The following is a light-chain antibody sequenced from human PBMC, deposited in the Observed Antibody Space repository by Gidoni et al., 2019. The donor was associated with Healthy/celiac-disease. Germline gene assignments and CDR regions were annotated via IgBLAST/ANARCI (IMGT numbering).Light chain of an antibody. J-gene: IGKJ2*01. Sequence: SSFSASTGDRVTITFRASQGISSYLAWYQQKPGKAPKLLIYAASTLQSGVPSRFSGSGSGTDFTLTISCLQSEDFATYYCQQYYSYPLYTFGQGNKLEIK. CDR3: QQYYSYPLYT. CDR1: QGISSY. CDR2: AAS. V-gene: IGKV1-8*01.